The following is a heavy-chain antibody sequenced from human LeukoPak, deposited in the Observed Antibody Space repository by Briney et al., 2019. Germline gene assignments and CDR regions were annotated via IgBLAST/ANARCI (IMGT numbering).Heavy chain of an antibody. Sequence: KPLETLSLTCTVSGASINTANYYWGWFRLSPGKGLEWIGNIFHRGSTFYSPSFSSRITISLDTSRNEFSLKLISMTAADTAVYYCAKSNGYGLVDIWGQGTMVTVSS. CDR3: AKSNGYGLVDI. CDR2: IFHRGST. CDR1: GASINTANYY. D-gene: IGHD3-10*01. V-gene: IGHV4-39*07. J-gene: IGHJ3*02.